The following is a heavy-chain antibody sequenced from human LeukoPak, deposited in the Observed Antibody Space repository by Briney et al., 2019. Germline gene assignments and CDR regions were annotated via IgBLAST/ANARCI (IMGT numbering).Heavy chain of an antibody. V-gene: IGHV3-21*01. CDR1: GFTFSSYS. CDR2: ISSSSSYI. Sequence: GGSLRLSCAASGFTFSSYSMNWVRQAPGKGLEWVSSISSSSSYIYYADSVKGRFTISRDNAKNSLYQQMNSLRAEDTAVYYCAKDRGLVRWVTPIDYWGQGTLVTVSS. D-gene: IGHD6-19*01. J-gene: IGHJ4*02. CDR3: AKDRGLVRWVTPIDY.